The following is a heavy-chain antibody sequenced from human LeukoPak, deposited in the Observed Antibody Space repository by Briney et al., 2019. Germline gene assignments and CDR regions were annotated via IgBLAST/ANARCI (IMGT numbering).Heavy chain of an antibody. D-gene: IGHD3-22*01. J-gene: IGHJ4*02. Sequence: SETLSLTCTVSGGSISSYYWGWIRQPPGKGLEWIGYIYYSGSTNYNPSLKSRVTISVDTSKNQFSLKLSSVTAADTAVYYCARRNYYDSSGFPFDYWGQGTLVTVSS. CDR3: ARRNYYDSSGFPFDY. V-gene: IGHV4-59*01. CDR1: GGSISSYY. CDR2: IYYSGST.